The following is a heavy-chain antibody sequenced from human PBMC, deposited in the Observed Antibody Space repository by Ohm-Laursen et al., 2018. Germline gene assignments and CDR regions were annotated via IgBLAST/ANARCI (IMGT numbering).Heavy chain of an antibody. CDR1: GFTFSSYA. Sequence: SLRLSCAASGFTFSSYAMSWVRQAPGKGLEWVSAISGSGGSTYYADSVKGRFTISRDNSKNTLYLQMNSLRAEDTAVYYCAKAGGGYDYISYYGMDVWGQGTTVTVSS. V-gene: IGHV3-23*01. CDR3: AKAGGGYDYISYYGMDV. D-gene: IGHD5-12*01. J-gene: IGHJ6*02. CDR2: ISGSGGST.